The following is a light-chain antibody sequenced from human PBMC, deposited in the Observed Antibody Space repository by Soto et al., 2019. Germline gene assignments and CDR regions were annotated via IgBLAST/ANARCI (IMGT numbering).Light chain of an antibody. CDR1: QSVSSY. CDR2: DAS. J-gene: IGKJ1*01. CDR3: QHFVNSLTWT. V-gene: IGKV3-11*01. Sequence: EIGLTQSAATLSWSPGERATLSCWASQSVSSYLAWYQQKPVQAPRLLIYDASNRATGIPARFSGGGSGTDFTLTISRLEPQDFAVYYCQHFVNSLTWTFGQGTKVDIK.